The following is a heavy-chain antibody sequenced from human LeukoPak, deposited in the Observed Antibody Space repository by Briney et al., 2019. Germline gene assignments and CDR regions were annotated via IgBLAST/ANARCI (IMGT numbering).Heavy chain of an antibody. CDR3: AAGTTGTTFSY. J-gene: IGHJ4*02. D-gene: IGHD1-1*01. V-gene: IGHV3-48*03. CDR1: GFTFSSYE. CDR2: ISSSGSTI. Sequence: GGSLRLSCAASGFTFSSYEMNWVRQAPGKGLEWVSYISSSGSTIYYADSVKGRFTISRDNAKNSLYLQMNSLRAEDMALYYCAAGTTGTTFSYWGQGTLVTVSS.